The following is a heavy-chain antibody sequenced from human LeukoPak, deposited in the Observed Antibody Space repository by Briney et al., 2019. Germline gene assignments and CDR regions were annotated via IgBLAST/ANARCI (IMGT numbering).Heavy chain of an antibody. CDR2: ITYDGSNQ. Sequence: LPGGSLRLSCAASGFTFSSYAMHWVRQAPGKGLEWVTIITYDGSNQYYADSVKGRFTISRDNSKNTLYLQMNSLRVEDTAAYFCARESGRGGYDIGLWGQGTLVTVSS. CDR3: ARESGRGGYDIGL. J-gene: IGHJ5*02. D-gene: IGHD3-16*01. V-gene: IGHV3-30-3*01. CDR1: GFTFSSYA.